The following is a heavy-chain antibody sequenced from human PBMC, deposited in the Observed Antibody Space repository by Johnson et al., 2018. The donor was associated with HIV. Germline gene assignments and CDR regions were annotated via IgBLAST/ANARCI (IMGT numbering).Heavy chain of an antibody. CDR1: ALTFSSYD. V-gene: IGHV3-30-3*01. CDR2: MSYDGSNK. J-gene: IGHJ3*02. D-gene: IGHD5-24*01. CDR3: AREGRGYNYLGAFDI. Sequence: VQPLESGGGVLQPGRSLSLSCASTALTFSSYDMHWVRQAPGKGLERVAVMSYDGSNKYYADSVKGRFTIYRDNSKNTLSLQMDSLRPEETAVYYCAREGRGYNYLGAFDIWGQGTMVTVSS.